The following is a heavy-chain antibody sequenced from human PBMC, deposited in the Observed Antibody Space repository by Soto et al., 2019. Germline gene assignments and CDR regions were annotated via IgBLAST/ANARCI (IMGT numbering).Heavy chain of an antibody. CDR2: IYYSGST. J-gene: IGHJ4*02. D-gene: IGHD5-12*01. CDR1: GSSINSGDYY. V-gene: IGHV4-30-4*01. Sequence: SETLSLTCIVSGSSINSGDYYWCWIRQSPGKGLEWIGYIYYSGSTYYNPSLKSRSTISIDTSKNQFFLDVDSVTAADTAVYYCARLYTGYEAFDYWGQGTLVTVSS. CDR3: ARLYTGYEAFDY.